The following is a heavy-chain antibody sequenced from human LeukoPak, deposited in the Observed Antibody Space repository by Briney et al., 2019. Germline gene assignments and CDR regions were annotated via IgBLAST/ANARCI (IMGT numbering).Heavy chain of an antibody. Sequence: GGSLRLSCAASGFTVSSNYMSWVRQAPGKGLEWVSVIYSGGSTYYADSVKGRFTISRDSSKNTLYLQMNSLRAEDTAVYYCARSGYSITVIVWGQGTLVTVSS. V-gene: IGHV3-53*01. CDR3: ARSGYSITVIV. CDR1: GFTVSSNY. D-gene: IGHD3-22*01. CDR2: IYSGGST. J-gene: IGHJ4*02.